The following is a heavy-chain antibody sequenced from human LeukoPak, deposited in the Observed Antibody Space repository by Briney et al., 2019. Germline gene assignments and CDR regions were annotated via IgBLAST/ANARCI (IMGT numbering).Heavy chain of an antibody. Sequence: SQTLSLTCTVSGGSISNGGYYWIWICQHPGKGLEWFRYIYYSGSTYYNPSLMSRITISVDTSKNQFSLKMSSVTAEDTAVYYCARLVPRGFYFDYWGQGTLVTVSS. D-gene: IGHD6-19*01. J-gene: IGHJ4*02. CDR1: GGSISNGGYY. CDR2: IYYSGST. CDR3: ARLVPRGFYFDY. V-gene: IGHV4-31*03.